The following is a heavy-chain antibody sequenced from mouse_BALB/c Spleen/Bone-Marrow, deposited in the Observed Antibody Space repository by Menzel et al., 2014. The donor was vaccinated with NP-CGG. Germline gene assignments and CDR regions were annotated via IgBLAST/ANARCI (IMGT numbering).Heavy chain of an antibody. CDR3: AKSLYFFGFDY. V-gene: IGHV2-6-7*01. CDR2: IWGDGST. D-gene: IGHD6-1*01. CDR1: GFSLTDYG. Sequence: VQGVESGPGLVAPSQSLSITCTVSGFSLTDYGVNWVRQPPGKNLEWLGVIWGDGSTDYNSALKSRLSISKDNSQSQVFLKMNNLETGEPTRYYWAKSLYFFGFDYWGPRHHSHSLL. J-gene: IGHJ2*01.